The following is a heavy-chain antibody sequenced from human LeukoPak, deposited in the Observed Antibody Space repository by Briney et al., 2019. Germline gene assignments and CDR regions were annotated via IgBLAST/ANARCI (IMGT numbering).Heavy chain of an antibody. CDR3: AKDYLVRGELYYGMDV. CDR2: ISWDGGST. V-gene: IGHV3-43*01. D-gene: IGHD3-10*01. CDR1: GFTFDDYT. J-gene: IGHJ6*02. Sequence: GGSLRLSCAASGFTFDDYTMHWVRQAPGKGLEWVSLISWDGGSTYYADSVKGRFTISRDNSKNSLYLQMNSLRTEDTALYYCAKDYLVRGELYYGMDVWGQGTTVTVSS.